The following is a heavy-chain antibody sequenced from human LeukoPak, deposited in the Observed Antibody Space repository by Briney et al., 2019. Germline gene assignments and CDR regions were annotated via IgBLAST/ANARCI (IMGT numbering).Heavy chain of an antibody. CDR1: GFTFSSYG. J-gene: IGHJ4*02. V-gene: IGHV3-30*02. D-gene: IGHD3-22*01. CDR2: IRYDGSNN. CDR3: AKDTQTYYYDSSGYYWGDFDY. Sequence: GGSLRLSCAASGFTFSSYGMHWVRQAPGKGLEWVAFIRYDGSNNYYADSVKGRFTISRANSKNTLYLQMNSLRAEDTAVYYCAKDTQTYYYDSSGYYWGDFDYWGQGTLVTVSS.